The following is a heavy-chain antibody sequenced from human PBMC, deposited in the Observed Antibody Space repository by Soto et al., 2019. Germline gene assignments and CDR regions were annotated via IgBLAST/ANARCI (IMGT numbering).Heavy chain of an antibody. D-gene: IGHD3-22*01. CDR3: ARVRVDYYDSSGYYLFDY. J-gene: IGHJ4*02. Sequence: PSETLSLTCTVSGGSTSSDNYWSWIRQPPGKGLEWIGHIYYSGSTYYNPSLKSRVTISVDTSKNQFSLKLSSVTAADTAVYYCARVRVDYYDSSGYYLFDYWGQGTLVTSPQ. V-gene: IGHV4-30-4*01. CDR1: GGSTSSDNY. CDR2: IYYSGST.